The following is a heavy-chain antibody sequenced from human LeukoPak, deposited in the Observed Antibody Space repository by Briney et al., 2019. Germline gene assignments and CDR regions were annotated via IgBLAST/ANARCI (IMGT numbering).Heavy chain of an antibody. J-gene: IGHJ4*02. Sequence: GGSLRLSCAASGFTFSDNYMNRIRQAPGKGLQWVSYIGRGGTTMYYADSVKGRFTISRDNAKNSLYLQMNSLRAEDTAVYYCARDGITMIVEGALDYWGQGTLVTVSS. CDR3: ARDGITMIVEGALDY. CDR2: IGRGGTTM. V-gene: IGHV3-11*01. D-gene: IGHD3-22*01. CDR1: GFTFSDNY.